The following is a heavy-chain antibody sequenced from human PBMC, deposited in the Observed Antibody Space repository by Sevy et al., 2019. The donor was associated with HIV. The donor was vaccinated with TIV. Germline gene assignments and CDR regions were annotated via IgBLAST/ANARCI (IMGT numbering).Heavy chain of an antibody. D-gene: IGHD4-17*01. V-gene: IGHV3-33*01. Sequence: GGSLRLSCAASGLTPSTYGIHWVRQAPGKGLEWVAVIGYDGNNKFYADSVKGRFTLSRDDSKNTVFLQMDSLRAEDTAVYYCARDPRIYGDYLLAYFDYWGQGTLVTVSS. CDR2: IGYDGNNK. CDR3: ARDPRIYGDYLLAYFDY. CDR1: GLTPSTYG. J-gene: IGHJ4*02.